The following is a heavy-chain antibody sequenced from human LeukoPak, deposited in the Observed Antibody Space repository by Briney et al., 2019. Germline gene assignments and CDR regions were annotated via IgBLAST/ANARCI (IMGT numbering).Heavy chain of an antibody. CDR3: AMGSSSSGWYV. CDR2: ISISGSTT. Sequence: GGSLRLSCAASGFTFSSYAMSWVRQAPGKGLEWVSAISISGSTTYYADSAKGRFTISRDNSKNTLYLQLNSLRAEDTAVYYCAMGSSSSGWYVWGQGTLVTVSS. D-gene: IGHD6-19*01. J-gene: IGHJ4*02. V-gene: IGHV3-23*01. CDR1: GFTFSSYA.